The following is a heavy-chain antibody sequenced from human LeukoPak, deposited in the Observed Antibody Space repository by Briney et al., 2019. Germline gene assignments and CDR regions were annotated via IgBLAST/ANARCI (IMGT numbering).Heavy chain of an antibody. J-gene: IGHJ4*02. V-gene: IGHV1-46*01. CDR3: ARGFDGLRLKGQYFDY. Sequence: ASVKVSCKAFGHSLTSYSMHWVRQAPGQGLEWMGIINPSGGGTSYAQKFQGRVTMTRDTSTSTVYMEVTSLRSEDTAVYYCARGFDGLRLKGQYFDYWGQGTLVTVSS. CDR1: GHSLTSYS. CDR2: INPSGGGT. D-gene: IGHD5/OR15-5a*01.